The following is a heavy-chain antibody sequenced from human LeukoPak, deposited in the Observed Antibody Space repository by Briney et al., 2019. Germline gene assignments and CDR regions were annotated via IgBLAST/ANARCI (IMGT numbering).Heavy chain of an antibody. D-gene: IGHD6-19*01. Sequence: GASLKVSCKASGYTLTGYNMQWLRQAPRQGLEWMGWINPNSVGTNYAQKLQGRVTMTRDTSISTAYMELSRLRSDDTAVYYCARDSSGRHNWFDPWSQGTLVTVSS. J-gene: IGHJ5*02. CDR3: ARDSSGRHNWFDP. CDR2: INPNSVGT. CDR1: GYTLTGYN. V-gene: IGHV1-2*02.